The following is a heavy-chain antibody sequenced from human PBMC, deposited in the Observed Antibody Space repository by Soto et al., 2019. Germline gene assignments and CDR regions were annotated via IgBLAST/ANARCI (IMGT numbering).Heavy chain of an antibody. Sequence: PSETLSLTCTVSGGSISSSSYYWGWIRQPPGKGLEWIGSIYYSGSTYYNPSLKSRVTISVDTSKNQFSLKLGSVTAADTAVYYCARHAYYYDSWGQGTLVTVS. CDR3: ARHAYYYDS. J-gene: IGHJ4*02. CDR2: IYYSGST. V-gene: IGHV4-39*01. D-gene: IGHD3-22*01. CDR1: GGSISSSSYY.